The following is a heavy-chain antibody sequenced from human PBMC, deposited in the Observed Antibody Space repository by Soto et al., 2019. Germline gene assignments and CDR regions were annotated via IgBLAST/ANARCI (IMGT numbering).Heavy chain of an antibody. CDR3: ARLLLSRVDFDP. CDR2: IDPSDSYT. D-gene: IGHD3-16*02. V-gene: IGHV5-10-1*01. Sequence: LKISCKGSGYSFTSYWISRVRHMPGKGLEWMGRIDPSDSYTNYSPSFQGHVTISADKSISTAYLQWSSLKASDTAMYYCARLLLSRVDFDPWGQGTLVTVSS. CDR1: GYSFTSYW. J-gene: IGHJ5*02.